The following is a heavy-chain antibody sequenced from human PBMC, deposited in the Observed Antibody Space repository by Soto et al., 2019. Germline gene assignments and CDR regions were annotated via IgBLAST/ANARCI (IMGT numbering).Heavy chain of an antibody. CDR1: GYSFTTYW. V-gene: IGHV5-51*01. D-gene: IGHD1-26*01. Sequence: GESLKISCKGFGYSFTTYWIGWVRQMPGGGLEWMGIIYSGHSEIRYSPAFQGHVTISADKSMSTAYLQCSPLKASDTATYFSARRRSYETFVIWGQGTMVTVSS. CDR3: ARRRSYETFVI. CDR2: IYSGHSEI. J-gene: IGHJ3*02.